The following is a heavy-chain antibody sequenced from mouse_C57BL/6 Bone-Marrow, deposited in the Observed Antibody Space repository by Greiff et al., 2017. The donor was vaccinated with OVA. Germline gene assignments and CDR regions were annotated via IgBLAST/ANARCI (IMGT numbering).Heavy chain of an antibody. CDR2: IHPNSGST. V-gene: IGHV1-64*01. CDR3: ASRGYCSSSAWLAY. Sequence: VKLQQPGAELVKPGASVKLSCKASGYTFTSYWMHWVKQRPGQGLEWIGMIHPNSGSTNYNEKFKSKATLTVDKSSSTAYMQLSSLTSEDSAVYSCASRGYCSSSAWLAYWGQGTLVTVSA. D-gene: IGHD1-1*01. CDR1: GYTFTSYW. J-gene: IGHJ3*01.